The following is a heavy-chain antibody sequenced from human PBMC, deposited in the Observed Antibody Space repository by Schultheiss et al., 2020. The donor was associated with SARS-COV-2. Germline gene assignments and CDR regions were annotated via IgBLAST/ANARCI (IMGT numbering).Heavy chain of an antibody. CDR2: FFHSGST. V-gene: IGHV4-61*01. Sequence: SETLSLTCTVSGASISSGNYYWSWIRQPPGKGVEWIGNFFHSGSTNYNPSLKSRVTISVDTSKNQFSLKLSSVTAADTAVYYCLKVGKFGELLPYWGQGTLVTVSS. CDR1: GASISSGNYY. J-gene: IGHJ4*02. D-gene: IGHD3-10*01. CDR3: LKVGKFGELLPY.